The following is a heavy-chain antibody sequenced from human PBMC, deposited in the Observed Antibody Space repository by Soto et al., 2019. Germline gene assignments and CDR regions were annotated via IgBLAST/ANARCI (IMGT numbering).Heavy chain of an antibody. D-gene: IGHD2-8*01. CDR3: AGVTLYCTNGVCYTGGMDV. CDR1: GFSFSDYY. CDR2: ISSSSSYT. V-gene: IGHV3-11*06. J-gene: IGHJ6*02. Sequence: QVQLVESGGGLVKPGGSLSLSCAASGFSFSDYYMSWSRQAPGKGLEWVSYISSSSSYTNYADSVKGRFTISRDNAKNSLYLQMNSLRAEDTAVYYCAGVTLYCTNGVCYTGGMDVWGQGTTVTVSS.